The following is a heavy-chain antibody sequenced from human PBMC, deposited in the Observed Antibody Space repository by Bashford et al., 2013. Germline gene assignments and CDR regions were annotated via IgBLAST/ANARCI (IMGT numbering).Heavy chain of an antibody. CDR3: ARGRDEFKTGY. CDR2: MYYTGTT. J-gene: IGHJ4*02. V-gene: IGHV4-31*02. Sequence: SWIRQPPGKGLEYIGYMYYTGTTYYNPSLQSRVTISADTSKNHFSLTLSSVTAADTAVYYCARGRDEFKTGYWGQGTLVTVSS. D-gene: IGHD5-24*01.